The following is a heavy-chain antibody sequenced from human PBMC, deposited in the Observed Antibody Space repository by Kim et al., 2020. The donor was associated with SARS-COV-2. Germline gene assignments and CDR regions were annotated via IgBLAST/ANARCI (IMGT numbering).Heavy chain of an antibody. V-gene: IGHV1-69*06. Sequence: SVKVSCKTSGVTFNNYAINWVRQAPGQGLEWMGGIIPIFNTPNYAQKFRGRVTITADKSTTPAYMELGSLRSEATAVHYCAREGGCNARAKNYYGMVVW. CDR1: GVTFNNYA. J-gene: IGHJ6*01. CDR3: AREGGCNARAKNYYGMVV. CDR2: IIPIFNTP. D-gene: IGHD2-8*01.